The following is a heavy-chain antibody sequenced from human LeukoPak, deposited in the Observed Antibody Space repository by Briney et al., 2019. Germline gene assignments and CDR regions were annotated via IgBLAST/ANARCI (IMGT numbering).Heavy chain of an antibody. CDR1: GFTFSSYS. D-gene: IGHD4-17*01. Sequence: GGSLRLSCAASGFTFSSYSMNWVRQAPGKGLEWVSSISTSSSYIYYADSVKGRFTISRDNAKNSFYLQMNRLRAEDTAVYYCARDVGSVTTYESAFDIWGQGTMVTVSS. CDR3: ARDVGSVTTYESAFDI. J-gene: IGHJ3*02. V-gene: IGHV3-21*01. CDR2: ISTSSSYI.